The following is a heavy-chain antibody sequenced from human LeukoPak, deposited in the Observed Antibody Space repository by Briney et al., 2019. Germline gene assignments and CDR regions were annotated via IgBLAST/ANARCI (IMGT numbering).Heavy chain of an antibody. Sequence: GGSLRLSCAASGFTFSSHAMHWVRQAPGKGLEWVAVIAYGGTNKYYADSVKGRFTMSRDNSKNTLYLQMDSLRAEDTAVYYCTRDYRVGCTGGSCYPIDYWGQGTLVTVSS. CDR3: TRDYRVGCTGGSCYPIDY. V-gene: IGHV3-30*07. CDR1: GFTFSSHA. D-gene: IGHD2-15*01. J-gene: IGHJ4*02. CDR2: IAYGGTNK.